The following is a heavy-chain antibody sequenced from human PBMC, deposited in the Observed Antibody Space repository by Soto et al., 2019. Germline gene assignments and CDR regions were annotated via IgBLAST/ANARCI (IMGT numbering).Heavy chain of an antibody. CDR2: IYYSGST. CDR1: GGSISSGDYY. Sequence: QVQLQESGPGLVKPSQTLSLTCTVSGGSISSGDYYWNWIRQPPGKGLEWIGHIYYSGSTYYKPSLKSRITISLASPKNQFSLKLSSVTAADTAVYCCAGQPTAGSYYDLGASYYYYGMDVWGQSTTVTVSS. J-gene: IGHJ6*02. CDR3: AGQPTAGSYYDLGASYYYYGMDV. V-gene: IGHV4-30-4*01. D-gene: IGHD3-10*01.